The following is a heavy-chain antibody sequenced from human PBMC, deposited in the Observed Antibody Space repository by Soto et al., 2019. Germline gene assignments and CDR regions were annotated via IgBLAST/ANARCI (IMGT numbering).Heavy chain of an antibody. J-gene: IGHJ3*02. Sequence: GESLKISCKASGYSFTTYWIGWGRHMPGKGLEWMGIIYPADSDTRYRPSFQGQVTISVDNSITTAYLQWNSLKASDTAMYYCASHRALTAPYDAFDIWGQGTMVTVSS. CDR1: GYSFTTYW. CDR3: ASHRALTAPYDAFDI. D-gene: IGHD3-10*01. CDR2: IYPADSDT. V-gene: IGHV5-51*01.